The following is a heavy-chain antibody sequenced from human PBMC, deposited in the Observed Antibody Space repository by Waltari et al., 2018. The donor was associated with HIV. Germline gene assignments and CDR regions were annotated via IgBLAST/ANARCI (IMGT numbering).Heavy chain of an antibody. J-gene: IGHJ4*02. V-gene: IGHV4-39*01. CDR1: GGSISSSSYY. CDR3: ARLEIDNSGYYYDDH. D-gene: IGHD3-22*01. Sequence: QVQLQESGPGLVKPSETLSLTCTVSGGSISSSSYYWGWIRQPPGKGLAWIGNIDYSGSTYYSPSLKSRVTMSVDTSKNQFSRKLSFVTAADTAVYYCARLEIDNSGYYYDDHWGQGTLVTVSS. CDR2: IDYSGST.